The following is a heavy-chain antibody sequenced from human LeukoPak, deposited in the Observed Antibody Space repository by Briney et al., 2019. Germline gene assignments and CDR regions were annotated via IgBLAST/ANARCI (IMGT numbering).Heavy chain of an antibody. J-gene: IGHJ3*02. Sequence: PSQTLSLTCTVSGGSISSGSYYWSWIRQPAGKGLEWIGRIYTSGSTNYNPSLKSRVTISVDTSKNQFSLKLSSVTAADTAVYYCARAFIALARDAFDIWGQGTMVTVSS. D-gene: IGHD6-19*01. CDR1: GGSISSGSYY. V-gene: IGHV4-61*02. CDR2: IYTSGST. CDR3: ARAFIALARDAFDI.